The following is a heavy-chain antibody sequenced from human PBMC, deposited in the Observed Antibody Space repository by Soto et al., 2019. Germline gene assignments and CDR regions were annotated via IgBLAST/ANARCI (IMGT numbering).Heavy chain of an antibody. CDR1: GGSISSGDYY. D-gene: IGHD4-17*01. Sequence: TLSLTCTVSGGSISSGDYYWSWIRQPPGKGLEWIGYIYYSGSTYYNPSLKSRVTISVDTSKNQFSLKLSSVTAADTAVYYCARSTDMTTVTTFFSWFDPWGQGTLVTVSS. J-gene: IGHJ5*02. CDR2: IYYSGST. V-gene: IGHV4-30-4*01. CDR3: ARSTDMTTVTTFFSWFDP.